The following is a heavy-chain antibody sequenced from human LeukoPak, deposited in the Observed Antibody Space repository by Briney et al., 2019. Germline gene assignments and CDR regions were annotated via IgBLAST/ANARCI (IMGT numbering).Heavy chain of an antibody. D-gene: IGHD3-22*01. CDR1: GGTFSSYA. V-gene: IGHV1-69*01. J-gene: IGHJ4*02. Sequence: ASVKVSCKASGGTFSSYAISWVRQAPGQGLEWMGGIIPIFGTANYAQKFQGRVTITADESTSTAYMELSSLGSEDTAVYYCARQISHYYDSSGSDYFDHWGQGTLVTVSS. CDR2: IIPIFGTA. CDR3: ARQISHYYDSSGSDYFDH.